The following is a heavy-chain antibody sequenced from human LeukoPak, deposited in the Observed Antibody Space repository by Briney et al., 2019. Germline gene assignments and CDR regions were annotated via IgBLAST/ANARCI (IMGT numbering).Heavy chain of an antibody. D-gene: IGHD2-15*01. CDR1: GFTFGSFS. CDR2: ISSCGPYI. Sequence: PGGSLRLSCAASGFTFGSFSMTWVRQAPGKGRDWVSSISSCGPYIYYADSVKGRFTTSRETTKKSLYLQMNSVRAENTAVYYSARDPGRRGGSCYSDYWGQGTLVTVSS. J-gene: IGHJ4*02. CDR3: ARDPGRRGGSCYSDY. V-gene: IGHV3-21*01.